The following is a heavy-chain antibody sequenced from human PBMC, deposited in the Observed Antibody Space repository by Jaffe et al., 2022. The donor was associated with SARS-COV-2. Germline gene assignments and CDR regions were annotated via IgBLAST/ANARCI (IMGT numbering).Heavy chain of an antibody. Sequence: QLQLQESGPGLVKPSETLSLTCTVSGGSISSSSYYWGWIRQPPGKGLEWIGSIYYSGSTYYNPSLKSRVTISVDTSKNQFSLKLSSVTAADTAVYYCARTYSREPDAFDIWGQGTMVTVSS. CDR3: ARTYSREPDAFDI. D-gene: IGHD6-13*01. V-gene: IGHV4-39*01. CDR1: GGSISSSSYY. CDR2: IYYSGST. J-gene: IGHJ3*02.